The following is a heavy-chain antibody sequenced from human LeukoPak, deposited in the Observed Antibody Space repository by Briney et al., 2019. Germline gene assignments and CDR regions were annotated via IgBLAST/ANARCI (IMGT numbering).Heavy chain of an antibody. CDR1: RFTFSSYS. J-gene: IGHJ4*02. CDR3: ARGDYYDSSGYYRQNNFDY. V-gene: IGHV3-21*01. CDR2: ISSSSNYI. Sequence: GSLRLSCAASRFTFSSYSMNWVRQAPGKGLEWVSSISSSSNYIYYADSVKGRFTISRDNAKNSLYLQMNSLRAEDTAVYYCARGDYYDSSGYYRQNNFDYWGQGTLVTVSS. D-gene: IGHD3-22*01.